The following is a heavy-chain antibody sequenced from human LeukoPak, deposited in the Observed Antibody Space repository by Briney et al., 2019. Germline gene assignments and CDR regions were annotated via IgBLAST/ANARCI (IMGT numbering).Heavy chain of an antibody. CDR3: AKGGYDYVEVGYFDY. Sequence: GGSLRLSCAASGFPFASYAMSWVRQTPGKGLEWVSHIIGSVASTFYADSVKGRFTISRDNTKNTLYLQMNSLRADDTAVYFCAKGGYDYVEVGYFDYWGQGTVVTVPS. J-gene: IGHJ4*02. V-gene: IGHV3-23*01. CDR1: GFPFASYA. CDR2: IIGSVAST. D-gene: IGHD5-12*01.